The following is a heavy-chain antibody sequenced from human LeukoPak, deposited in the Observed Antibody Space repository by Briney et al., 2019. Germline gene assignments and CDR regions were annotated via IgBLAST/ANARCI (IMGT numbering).Heavy chain of an antibody. CDR2: IYYRGST. CDR1: GGSISSDY. Sequence: SETLSLTCTVSGGSISSDYWSWIRQPPGKGLEWIGYIYYRGSTNYNPSPKSRVIISVDTSKNQFSLKLSSVTAADTAVYYCARLSGYSSGHYYSDYWGQGTLVTVSS. V-gene: IGHV4-59*01. D-gene: IGHD3-22*01. CDR3: ARLSGYSSGHYYSDY. J-gene: IGHJ4*02.